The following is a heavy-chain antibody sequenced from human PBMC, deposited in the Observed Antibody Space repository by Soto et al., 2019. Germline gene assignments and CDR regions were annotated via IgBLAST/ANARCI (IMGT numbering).Heavy chain of an antibody. Sequence: SVKVSCKASGGSFSKYAISWVRQAPGQGLEWMGAIIPMLGTANYAQKFQDTSTDTAYMELSSLRSEDTAVYYCATGEIIPGSNAFDIWGQGTMVTVSS. CDR2: IIPMLGTA. J-gene: IGHJ3*02. CDR1: GGSFSKYA. V-gene: IGHV1-69*10. CDR3: ATGEIIPGSNAFDI. D-gene: IGHD2-21*01.